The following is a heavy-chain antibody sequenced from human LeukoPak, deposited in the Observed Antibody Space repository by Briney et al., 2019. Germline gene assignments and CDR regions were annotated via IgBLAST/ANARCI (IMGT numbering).Heavy chain of an antibody. J-gene: IGHJ5*02. CDR3: AKGAITIFGVALYNWLDP. D-gene: IGHD3-3*01. CDR1: GFTFSSYA. Sequence: PGGSLRLSCAASGFTFSSYAMSWVRQAPGKGLEWVSAISGSGGSTYYADSVKGRFTISRDNSKNTLYLQMNSLRAEDTAVYYCAKGAITIFGVALYNWLDPWGQGTLVTVSS. V-gene: IGHV3-23*01. CDR2: ISGSGGST.